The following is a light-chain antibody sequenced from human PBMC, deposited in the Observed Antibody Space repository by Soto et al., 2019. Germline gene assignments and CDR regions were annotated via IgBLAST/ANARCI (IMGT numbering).Light chain of an antibody. V-gene: IGKV4-1*01. CDR1: QSVLYTSNNKNY. Sequence: DIVMTQSPNSLAVSLGERATLNCKSSQSVLYTSNNKNYLAWYQQKPRQPPKLLIYWASTRESGVPDRFSGSGSGTDFTLTISSLQAEDVAVYYCQQYYSIPLTFGGGTKVEIK. J-gene: IGKJ4*01. CDR3: QQYYSIPLT. CDR2: WAS.